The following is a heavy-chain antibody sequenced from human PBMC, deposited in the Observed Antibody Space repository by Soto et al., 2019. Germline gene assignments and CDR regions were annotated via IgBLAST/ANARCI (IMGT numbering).Heavy chain of an antibody. V-gene: IGHV3-43*01. CDR2: ISWDGGST. CDR1: GFSLYCYT. CDR3: AKDYYDSSADNPPYYYYGMDV. J-gene: IGHJ6*02. Sequence: GGALRLSCAAPGFSLYCYTMHLVPQAPGEGLGGVSLISWDGGSTYYADSVKGRFTISRDNSKNSLYLQMNSLRTEDTALYYCAKDYYDSSADNPPYYYYGMDVWGQGTTVTVSS. D-gene: IGHD3-22*01.